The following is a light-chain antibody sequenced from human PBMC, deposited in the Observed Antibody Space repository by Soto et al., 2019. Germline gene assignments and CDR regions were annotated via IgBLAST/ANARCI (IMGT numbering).Light chain of an antibody. CDR3: QQYRRSLST. V-gene: IGKV3-20*01. J-gene: IGKJ4*01. CDR2: GAS. CDR1: QSVSSSY. Sequence: EIVLTQSPGTLSLSPGERATLSCRASQSVSSSYLAWYQQKPGQAPRLLIYGASSRATGIPDRFSGSGSGTDFTLTISRLEPEDFAVYYCQQYRRSLSTFGRGTKVEIK.